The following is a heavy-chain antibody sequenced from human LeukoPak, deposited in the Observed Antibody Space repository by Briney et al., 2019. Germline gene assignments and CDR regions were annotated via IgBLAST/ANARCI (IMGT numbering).Heavy chain of an antibody. J-gene: IGHJ3*02. CDR3: AKTLWFGELLPDAFDI. Sequence: PGGSLRLSCAASGFTFSSYGMHWVRQALGKGLEWVAFIRYDGSNKYYADSVKGRFTISRDNSKNTLYLQMNSLRAEDTAVYYCAKTLWFGELLPDAFDIWGQGTMVTVSS. CDR1: GFTFSSYG. D-gene: IGHD3-10*01. CDR2: IRYDGSNK. V-gene: IGHV3-30*02.